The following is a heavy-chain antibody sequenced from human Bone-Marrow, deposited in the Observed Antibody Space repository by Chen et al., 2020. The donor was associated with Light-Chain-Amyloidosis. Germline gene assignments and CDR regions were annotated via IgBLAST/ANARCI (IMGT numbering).Heavy chain of an antibody. J-gene: IGHJ3*01. CDR3: ARDRFAFDS. CDR2: IHPGSGDT. CDR1: GNTFTTFY. V-gene: IGHV1-46*01. Sequence: QVQLVQSGAEMKKPGATVKLSCKSSGNTFTTFYMHWVRQAPGQGLEWIGVIHPGSGDTNYAHKIQGRFTMTRDTSTSTVYMELSSLRSEDTAMYYCARDRFAFDSWGQGTMVTVSS.